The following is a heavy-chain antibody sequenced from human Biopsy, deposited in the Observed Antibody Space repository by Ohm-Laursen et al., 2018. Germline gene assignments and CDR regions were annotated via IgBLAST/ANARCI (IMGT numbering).Heavy chain of an antibody. D-gene: IGHD5-12*01. J-gene: IGHJ4*02. CDR1: GVSINGGRYY. CDR2: IFYSANT. Sequence: TLSLTCPVSGVSINGGRYYWNWIRHHPGKGLEWIGNIFYSANTYYNPSLKSRVTISVDTSKNQFSLKLSSVTAADTAVYYCERLGSGDYFPTFFDFWGQGALVTVSS. V-gene: IGHV4-31*03. CDR3: ERLGSGDYFPTFFDF.